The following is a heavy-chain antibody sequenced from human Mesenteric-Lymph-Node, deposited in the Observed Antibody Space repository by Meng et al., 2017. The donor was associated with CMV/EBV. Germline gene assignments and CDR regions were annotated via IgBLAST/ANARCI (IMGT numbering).Heavy chain of an antibody. V-gene: IGHV3-66*02. Sequence: GESLKISCAASGITVSRSYMNWVRQAPGKGLEWVSAIYSGGTTYYADSVKGRFTVSRDNSKSTVYLQMNSLRNDDTAVYYCARDWEDGGGYYGMDAWGQGTTVTVSS. J-gene: IGHJ6*02. CDR2: IYSGGTT. CDR1: GITVSRSY. D-gene: IGHD1-26*01. CDR3: ARDWEDGGGYYGMDA.